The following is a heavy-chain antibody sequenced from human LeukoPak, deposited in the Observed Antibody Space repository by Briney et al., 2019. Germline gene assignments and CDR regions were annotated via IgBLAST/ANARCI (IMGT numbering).Heavy chain of an antibody. D-gene: IGHD2-2*01. V-gene: IGHV3-30*18. CDR2: ISYDGSNK. CDR1: GFIFSDYG. J-gene: IGHJ4*02. Sequence: AGRSLRLSCAVSGFIFSDYGMHWVRQAPGKGLEWVAVISYDGSNKYYADSVKGRFTISRDNSKNTLYLQMNSLRAEDTAVYYCAKDPGDCSSTSCSIDYWGQGTLVTVSS. CDR3: AKDPGDCSSTSCSIDY.